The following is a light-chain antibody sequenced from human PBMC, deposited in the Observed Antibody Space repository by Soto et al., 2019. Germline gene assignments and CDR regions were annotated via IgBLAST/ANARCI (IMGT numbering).Light chain of an antibody. CDR2: GAS. CDR3: QQYRSWPLT. CDR1: QSLSTN. J-gene: IGKJ1*01. Sequence: EIAMTQSPATLPVSPGEGATLSCRASQSLSTNLAWYQQKPGQPPRLLIHGASTRATGVPARFSGSGSGTEFTLSISSLQSEDFAVYICQQYRSWPLTFGQGTKVEIK. V-gene: IGKV3-15*01.